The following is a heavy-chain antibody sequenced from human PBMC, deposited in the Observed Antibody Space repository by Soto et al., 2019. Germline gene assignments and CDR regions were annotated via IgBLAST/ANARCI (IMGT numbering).Heavy chain of an antibody. CDR1: GGTFSRHA. CDR2: IIPIFGTA. J-gene: IGHJ4*02. V-gene: IGHV1-69*01. D-gene: IGHD3-22*01. CDR3: ARGWGYDSNDYYYAY. Sequence: QVQLVQSVAEVRKPGSSVKVSCKASGGTFSRHAISWVRQAPGHGLEWMGGIIPIFGTANHAQKFQGRVTIIADESTSTVYMELSSLRSEDTAMYYCARGWGYDSNDYYYAYWGQGTLVIVSS.